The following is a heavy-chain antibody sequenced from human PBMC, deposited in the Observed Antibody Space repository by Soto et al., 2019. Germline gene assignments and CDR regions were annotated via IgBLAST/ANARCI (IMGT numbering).Heavy chain of an antibody. V-gene: IGHV4-61*01. CDR2: IYYSGST. CDR3: AREIAVALGGYYYYYGMDV. Sequence: SETLSLTCTVSGGSVSSGSYYWSWIRQPPGKGLEWIGYIYYSGSTNYNPSLKSRVTISVDTSKNQFSLKLSSVTAADTAVHYCAREIAVALGGYYYYYGMDVWGQGTTVTVSS. CDR1: GGSVSSGSYY. J-gene: IGHJ6*02. D-gene: IGHD6-19*01.